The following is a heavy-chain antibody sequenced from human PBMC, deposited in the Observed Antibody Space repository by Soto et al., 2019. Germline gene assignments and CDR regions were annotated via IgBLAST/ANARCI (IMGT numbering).Heavy chain of an antibody. CDR1: GFSVSTYS. CDR2: ISVSGDTT. V-gene: IGHV3-23*01. Sequence: GGSLRLSCAASGFSVSTYSFAWVRQTPAKGLAWVSGISVSGDTTFYIDSVRGRFTISRDTSKNTLDLQMHSLRVEDSAVYFCARWDGYADLWGHGTLVTVSS. D-gene: IGHD1-1*01. CDR3: ARWDGYADL. J-gene: IGHJ4*01.